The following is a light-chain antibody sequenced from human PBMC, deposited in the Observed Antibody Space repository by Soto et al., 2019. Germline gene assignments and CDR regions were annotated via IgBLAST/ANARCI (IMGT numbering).Light chain of an antibody. V-gene: IGLV2-11*01. J-gene: IGLJ3*02. CDR1: SSDVGGYDH. CDR3: CSNAASNTGV. CDR2: LVT. Sequence: QSALTQPRSVSGSPGQSVTISCSVTSSDVGGYDHVSWYQHHPGQAPKLMIYLVTQRPSGVPDRFSGSKSGNTASLTISGLQAEDEADYYCCSNAASNTGVFGGGTKLTVL.